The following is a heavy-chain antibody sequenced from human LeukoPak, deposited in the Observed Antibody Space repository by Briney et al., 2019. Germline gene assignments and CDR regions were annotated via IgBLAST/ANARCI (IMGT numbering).Heavy chain of an antibody. CDR1: GGSFSGYY. V-gene: IGHV4-34*01. J-gene: IGHJ6*02. Sequence: PSETLSLTCAVYGGSFSGYYWSWIRQPPGKGLEWIGEINHSGSTNYNPSLKSRVTISVDTSKIQFSLKLSSVTAADTAVYYCARHAWSYYYYGMDVWGQGTTVTVSS. CDR2: INHSGST. CDR3: ARHAWSYYYYGMDV. D-gene: IGHD2-2*01.